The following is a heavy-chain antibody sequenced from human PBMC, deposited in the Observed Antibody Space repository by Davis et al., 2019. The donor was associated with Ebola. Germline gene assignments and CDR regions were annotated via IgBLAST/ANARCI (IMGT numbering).Heavy chain of an antibody. CDR3: TRTVGAIDY. Sequence: GESLKISCATSGFTFSSNAMSWVRQAPGKGLEWVASISGSGGSTYYGDSVKGRFTFSRDNSKNTLYLQMNSLRAEDTAVYYCTRTVGAIDYWGQGTLVTVSS. CDR2: ISGSGGST. CDR1: GFTFSSNA. J-gene: IGHJ4*02. D-gene: IGHD1-26*01. V-gene: IGHV3-23*01.